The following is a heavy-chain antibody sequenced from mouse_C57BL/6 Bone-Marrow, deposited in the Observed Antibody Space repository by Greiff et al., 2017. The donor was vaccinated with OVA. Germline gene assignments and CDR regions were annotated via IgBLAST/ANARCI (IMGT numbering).Heavy chain of an antibody. CDR3: AREKVTTVVEDY. CDR2: IDTSDSYN. CDR1: GYTFTSYW. D-gene: IGHD1-1*01. Sequence: QVQLQQPGAELVQPGASVKLSCTASGYTFTSYWMQWVKQRPGQGLEWIGEIDTSDSYNNYNQKFKGKATLTVDTSSSTAYMQLSIQTSDDSAVYNCAREKVTTVVEDYWGQGTTLTVSS. V-gene: IGHV1-50*01. J-gene: IGHJ2*01.